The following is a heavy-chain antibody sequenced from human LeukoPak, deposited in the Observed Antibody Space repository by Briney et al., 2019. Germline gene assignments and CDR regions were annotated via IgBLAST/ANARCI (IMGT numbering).Heavy chain of an antibody. Sequence: PSGTLSLTCGVSGGSISNTNWWSWVRQPPGQGLEWIGEISLTGLTHYNPSLESRVTVSLDKSKNQLSLNLTSVTAANTAVYYCSRENGAFSPFGYWGQGTLVTVLS. D-gene: IGHD2-8*01. CDR1: GGSISNTNW. J-gene: IGHJ4*02. CDR2: ISLTGLT. V-gene: IGHV4-4*02. CDR3: SRENGAFSPFGY.